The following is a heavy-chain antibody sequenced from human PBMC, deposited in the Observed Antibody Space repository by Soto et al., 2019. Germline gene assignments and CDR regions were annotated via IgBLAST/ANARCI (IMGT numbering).Heavy chain of an antibody. CDR2: IYSGGST. Sequence: GGSLRLSCAASGFTVSSNYMSWVRQAPGKGLEWVSVIYSGGSTYYADSVKGRFTISRDNSKNTLYLQMNSLRAEDTAVYYCARSPKLTIFGVVITYYFDYWGQGTLVTVSS. CDR1: GFTVSSNY. D-gene: IGHD3-3*01. CDR3: ARSPKLTIFGVVITYYFDY. V-gene: IGHV3-66*01. J-gene: IGHJ4*02.